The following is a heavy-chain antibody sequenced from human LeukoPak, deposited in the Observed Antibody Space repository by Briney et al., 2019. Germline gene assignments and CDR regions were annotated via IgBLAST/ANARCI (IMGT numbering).Heavy chain of an antibody. CDR1: GFTFSSYA. Sequence: PGGSLRLSCAASGFTFSSYAMSWVRQAPGKGLEWVSAISGSGGSTYYADSVKGGFTISRENSKKTLYLQMNSLRAEDTAVYYCAKMMVDTGLYFYYSGQGTLVSVSS. J-gene: IGHJ4*02. V-gene: IGHV3-23*01. CDR2: ISGSGGST. CDR3: AKMMVDTGLYFYY. D-gene: IGHD2-15*01.